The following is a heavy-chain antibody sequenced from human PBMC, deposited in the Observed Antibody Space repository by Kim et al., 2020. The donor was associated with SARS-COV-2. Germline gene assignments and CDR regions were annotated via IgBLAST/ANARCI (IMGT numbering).Heavy chain of an antibody. V-gene: IGHV3-30*04. J-gene: IGHJ5*02. CDR3: ARDGRTYVVVVAATSGWFDP. CDR1: GFTFSSYA. D-gene: IGHD2-15*01. CDR2: ISYDGSNK. Sequence: GSLRLSCAASGFTFSSYAMHWVRQAPGKGLEWVAVISYDGSNKYYADSVKGRFTISRDNSKNTLYLQMNSLRAEDTAVYYCARDGRTYVVVVAATSGWFDPWGQGTLVTVSS.